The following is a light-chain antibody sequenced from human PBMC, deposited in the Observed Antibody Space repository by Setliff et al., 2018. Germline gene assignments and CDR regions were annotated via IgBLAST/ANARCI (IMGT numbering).Light chain of an antibody. CDR1: SSDVGAYDY. Sequence: ALTQPASVSGSPGQSIAISCTGTSSDVGAYDYVSWYQQHPDRAPKLMIYEVSNRPSGVSNRFSGSKSGNTASLTISGLQAEDEADYYCTSYTSSSTLYVFGTGTKVTVL. CDR2: EVS. V-gene: IGLV2-14*01. J-gene: IGLJ1*01. CDR3: TSYTSSSTLYV.